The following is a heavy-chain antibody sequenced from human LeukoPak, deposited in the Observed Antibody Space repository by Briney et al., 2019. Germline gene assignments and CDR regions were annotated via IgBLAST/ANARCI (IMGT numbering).Heavy chain of an antibody. CDR1: GYTFTAYY. Sequence: LGASVKVSCKASGYTFTAYYIHWVGQAPGQGLEWMGWINPNSGSTNYAQKFQGRATMTRYTSISTAYMELSSLRAEDTAVYYCAKDRSSGWLFYGMDVWGQGTTVTVSS. V-gene: IGHV1-2*03. CDR3: AKDRSSGWLFYGMDV. D-gene: IGHD6-19*01. J-gene: IGHJ6*02. CDR2: INPNSGST.